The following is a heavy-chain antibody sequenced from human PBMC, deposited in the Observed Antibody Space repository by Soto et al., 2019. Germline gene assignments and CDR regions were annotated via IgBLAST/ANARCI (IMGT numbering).Heavy chain of an antibody. J-gene: IGHJ6*02. D-gene: IGHD6-6*01. Sequence: VQLLESGGGLVQPGGSLRLSCAASGFPLSHYAMSWVRQAPGKGLEWVSTISSSGGISYYADSVKGRFTISRDTSKNTLYLQSNSLRAEDTAVYYCAALYASSSYYYYGMDVWGQGTSVTVSS. CDR1: GFPLSHYA. V-gene: IGHV3-23*01. CDR3: AALYASSSYYYYGMDV. CDR2: ISSSGGIS.